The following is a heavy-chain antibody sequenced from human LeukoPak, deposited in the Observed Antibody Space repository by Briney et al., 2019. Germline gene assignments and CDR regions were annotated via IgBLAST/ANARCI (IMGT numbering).Heavy chain of an antibody. J-gene: IGHJ4*02. D-gene: IGHD1-26*01. CDR3: VRDRGTYRPIDY. CDR2: LSYDGSNK. Sequence: GGSLRLSCAASGVSFSSYAMHWVRQAPGKGLEWVASLSYDGSNKYYADSVKGRFTISRDNAQNSLYLQMNSLRAEDTAIYYCVRDRGTYRPIDYWGQGTLVTVSS. CDR1: GVSFSSYA. V-gene: IGHV3-30-3*01.